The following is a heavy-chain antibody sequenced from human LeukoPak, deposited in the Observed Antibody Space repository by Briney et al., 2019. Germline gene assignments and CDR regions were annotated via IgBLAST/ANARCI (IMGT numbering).Heavy chain of an antibody. J-gene: IGHJ4*02. V-gene: IGHV4-61*01. CDR2: IYYSGTT. Sequence: SETLSLTCTVSGGSVSSGSYYWAWIRQPPGKGLEWIGYIYYSGTTNYNPSLKSRVTISVDTSKNQFSLKLGSVTAADTAVYYCARVGIAVASPFFDYWGQGTLVTVSS. CDR3: ARVGIAVASPFFDY. D-gene: IGHD6-19*01. CDR1: GGSVSSGSYY.